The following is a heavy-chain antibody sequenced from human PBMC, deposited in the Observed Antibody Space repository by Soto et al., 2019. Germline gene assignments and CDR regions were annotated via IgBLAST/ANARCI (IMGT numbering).Heavy chain of an antibody. Sequence: QVQLVQSGAEVKKPGSSVKVSCKASGGTFSSYAISWVRQAPGQGLEWMGGIIPIFGTANYAQKFQGRVTITADESTSTAYMELSSLRSEDTAVYYCVRGGVTTVTHVGGNYYYYGMDVWGQGTTVTVSS. J-gene: IGHJ6*02. CDR3: VRGGVTTVTHVGGNYYYYGMDV. CDR2: IIPIFGTA. D-gene: IGHD4-17*01. V-gene: IGHV1-69*01. CDR1: GGTFSSYA.